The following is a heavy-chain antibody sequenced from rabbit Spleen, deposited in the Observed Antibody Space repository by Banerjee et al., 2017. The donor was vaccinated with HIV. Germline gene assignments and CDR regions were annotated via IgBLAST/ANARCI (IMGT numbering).Heavy chain of an antibody. CDR1: GLSFSGSYW. V-gene: IGHV1S40*01. CDR3: ARFLRGDDYFDF. CDR2: IYVGGGGST. J-gene: IGHJ4*01. D-gene: IGHD3-3*01. Sequence: QSLEESGGDLVKPGASLTLTCTASGLSFSGSYWICWVRQAPGKGLEWIACIYVGGGGSTWYASWVNGRFTIAKTSSTTVTLQMTSLTAADTTTYFCARFLRGDDYFDFWGPGTLVTVS.